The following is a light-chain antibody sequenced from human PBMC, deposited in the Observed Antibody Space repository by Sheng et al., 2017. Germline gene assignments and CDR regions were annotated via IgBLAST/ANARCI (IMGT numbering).Light chain of an antibody. J-gene: IGKJ1*01. CDR3: QQYYSTPKT. Sequence: DIQMTQSPSSLSASVGDRVTITCRASQGISNSLAWYQQKPGKAPKLLLYAASRLESGGSHPRSVAVDLGRIYTLTISSLQPEDFATYYCQQYYSTPKTFGQGTKVEIK. V-gene: IGKV1-NL1*01. CDR1: QGISNS. CDR2: AAS.